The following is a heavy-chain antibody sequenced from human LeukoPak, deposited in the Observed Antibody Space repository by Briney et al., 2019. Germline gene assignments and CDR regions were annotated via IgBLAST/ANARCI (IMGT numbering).Heavy chain of an antibody. CDR2: ISYDGSNK. CDR1: GFTFSSYA. Sequence: PGRSLILPCAATGFTFSSYAMHWVRQAPGKGLEWVADISYDGSNKYYADSVKGRFTISRDNSKNTLYLQMNSLRTEDTAVYYCARAWSSGWYGLDYWGQGTLVTVSS. V-gene: IGHV3-30-3*01. CDR3: ARAWSSGWYGLDY. D-gene: IGHD6-19*01. J-gene: IGHJ4*02.